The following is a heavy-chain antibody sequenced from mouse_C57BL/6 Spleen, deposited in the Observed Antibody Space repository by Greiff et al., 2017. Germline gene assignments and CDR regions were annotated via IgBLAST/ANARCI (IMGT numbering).Heavy chain of an antibody. Sequence: VQLQQPGTELVKPGASVKLSCKASGYTFTSYWMHWVKQRPGQGLEWIGNINPSNGGTNYNEKFKSKATLTVDKSSSTAYMQLSSLTSEDSSVYYCAIARGKDWDEYFDVWGTGTTVTVSS. J-gene: IGHJ1*03. CDR3: AIARGKDWDEYFDV. D-gene: IGHD4-1*01. CDR1: GYTFTSYW. CDR2: INPSNGGT. V-gene: IGHV1-53*01.